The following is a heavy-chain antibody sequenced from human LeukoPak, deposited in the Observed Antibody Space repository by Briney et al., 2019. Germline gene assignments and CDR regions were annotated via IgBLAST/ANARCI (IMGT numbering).Heavy chain of an antibody. Sequence: GATVKLSCKASGYTFTDYFIHWVQQAPGKGLEWMGHVDPGDGEAVYADRFQRRFTFTADTSTGTVYMDVSSLTSDDSAVYYCAKVSSTLAAAGALSFDYWGRGTLVIVSS. CDR3: AKVSSTLAAAGALSFDY. J-gene: IGHJ4*02. CDR1: GYTFTDYF. CDR2: VDPGDGEA. D-gene: IGHD6-13*01. V-gene: IGHV1-69-2*01.